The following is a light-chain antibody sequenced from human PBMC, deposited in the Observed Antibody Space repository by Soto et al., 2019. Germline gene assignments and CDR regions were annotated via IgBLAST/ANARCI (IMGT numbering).Light chain of an antibody. CDR2: GAS. J-gene: IGKJ4*01. Sequence: EIVLTQSPGTLSLSPGERATLSCRASQSVSSSYLAWYQQKPGQAPRLLIYGASSRATSIPDRFSGSGSGTDFTLTISRLEPEDFAVYYCQQYGSSPLTYGGGNKVEIK. CDR1: QSVSSSY. V-gene: IGKV3-20*01. CDR3: QQYGSSPLT.